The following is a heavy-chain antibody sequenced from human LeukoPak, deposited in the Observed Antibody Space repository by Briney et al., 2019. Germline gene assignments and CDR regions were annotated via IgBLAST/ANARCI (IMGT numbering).Heavy chain of an antibody. J-gene: IGHJ3*02. CDR1: GFTVSSNY. D-gene: IGHD6-19*01. CDR3: ARRIAVAGHDAFDI. CDR2: IYSGGST. Sequence: GGSLRLSCAATGFTVSSNYMSWVRQAPGKGLEWVSVIYSGGSTYYADSVKGRFTISRDNSKNTLYLQMNGLRAEDTAVYYCARRIAVAGHDAFDIWGQGTMVTVSS. V-gene: IGHV3-53*01.